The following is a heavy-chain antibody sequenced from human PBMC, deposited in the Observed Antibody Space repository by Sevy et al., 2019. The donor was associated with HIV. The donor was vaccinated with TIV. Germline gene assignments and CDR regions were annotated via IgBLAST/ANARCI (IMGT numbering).Heavy chain of an antibody. V-gene: IGHV6-1*01. J-gene: IGHJ4*02. CDR2: TYYRSKWYN. CDR1: GDSVSSNSAA. CDR3: ARDKGWSIGEFDY. D-gene: IGHD6-19*01. Sequence: SQTLSFTCAISGDSVSSNSAAWNWITQSPSRGLEWLGRTYYRSKWYNDYAVSVKSRITINPDTSKNQFSLQLNSVTPEDTAVYYCARDKGWSIGEFDYWGQGTLVTVSS.